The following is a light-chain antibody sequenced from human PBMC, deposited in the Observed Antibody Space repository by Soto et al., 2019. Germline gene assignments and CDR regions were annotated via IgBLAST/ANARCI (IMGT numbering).Light chain of an antibody. CDR1: QSISSW. CDR3: QQCYTAPLP. CDR2: KAS. V-gene: IGKV1-5*03. Sequence: DSQMTQSPSSLSESVEARVTIXXRASQSISSWLALYQQKPGKAPKLLIYKASSLESGVPSRFSGSGSGTDFTLTIRSLQPEDFATYYCQQCYTAPLPFGGGTKVDI. J-gene: IGKJ4*01.